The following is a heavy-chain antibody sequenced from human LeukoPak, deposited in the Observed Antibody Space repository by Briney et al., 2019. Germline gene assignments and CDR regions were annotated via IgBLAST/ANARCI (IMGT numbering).Heavy chain of an antibody. Sequence: GGSLRLSCEASGFTFNNYALAWVRQSPGKGLEWVSGITGSDGHTYYAHSVKGRFTISRDNSKNTLYLQMYSLRAEDTAAYYCTKDLTDFHYYYTDVWGKGTTVIVSS. CDR3: TKDLTDFHYYYTDV. J-gene: IGHJ6*03. CDR1: GFTFNNYA. D-gene: IGHD2-21*02. V-gene: IGHV3-23*01. CDR2: ITGSDGHT.